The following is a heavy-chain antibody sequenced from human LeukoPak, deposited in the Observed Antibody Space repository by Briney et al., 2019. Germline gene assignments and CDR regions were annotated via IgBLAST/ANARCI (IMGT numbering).Heavy chain of an antibody. CDR1: GFTFSSSA. Sequence: GGSLRLSCAASGFTFSSSAMSWVRQAPGKGLEWVSSITGSGRGDSTNYADSVKGRFTISRDNSKNTLYLQMNSLRAEDTAVYYCAKAPRSGYYHWGQGTLVTVSS. J-gene: IGHJ1*01. V-gene: IGHV3-23*01. CDR2: ITGSGRGDST. CDR3: AKAPRSGYYH. D-gene: IGHD3-22*01.